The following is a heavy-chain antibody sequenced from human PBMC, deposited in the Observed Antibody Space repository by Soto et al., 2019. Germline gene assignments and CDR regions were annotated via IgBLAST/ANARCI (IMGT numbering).Heavy chain of an antibody. CDR3: ARGLYSGSYYYYGMDV. CDR2: IGTAGDT. V-gene: IGHV3-13*01. D-gene: IGHD1-26*01. J-gene: IGHJ6*02. CDR1: GFTFSSYD. Sequence: GGSLRLSCAASGFTFSSYDMHWVRQATGKGLEWVSAIGTAGDTYYPGSVKDRFTISRENAKNSLYLQMNSLRAEDTAVYYCARGLYSGSYYYYGMDVWGQGTTVTVSS.